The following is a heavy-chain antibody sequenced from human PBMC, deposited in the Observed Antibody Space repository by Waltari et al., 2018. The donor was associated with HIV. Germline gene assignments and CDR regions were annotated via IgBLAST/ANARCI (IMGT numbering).Heavy chain of an antibody. Sequence: EVHLVETGGGLIQPGGSLRLSCAASGFTVSLHYMSWVRQAPGKGLEWVSVIYTDGNTYYADSVKGRFTISRDNSKNTVYLQMNSLKAEDTAVYYCARDGSKGWEAYFQHWGQGTLVTVSS. V-gene: IGHV3-53*02. CDR3: ARDGSKGWEAYFQH. CDR2: IYTDGNT. D-gene: IGHD1-26*01. J-gene: IGHJ1*01. CDR1: GFTVSLHY.